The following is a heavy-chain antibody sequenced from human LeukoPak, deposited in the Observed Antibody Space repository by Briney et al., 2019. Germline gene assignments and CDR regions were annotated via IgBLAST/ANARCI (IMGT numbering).Heavy chain of an antibody. CDR3: AREKATPGYFDL. CDR2: ISSSSSTI. J-gene: IGHJ2*01. D-gene: IGHD1-26*01. V-gene: IGHV3-48*01. CDR1: GFTFSSYS. Sequence: PGGSLRLSCAASGFTFSSYSMNWVRQAPGKGLEWVSYISSSSSTIYYADSVKGRFTISRDNSKNTLYLQMNSLRAEDTAVYYCAREKATPGYFDLWGRGTLVTVSS.